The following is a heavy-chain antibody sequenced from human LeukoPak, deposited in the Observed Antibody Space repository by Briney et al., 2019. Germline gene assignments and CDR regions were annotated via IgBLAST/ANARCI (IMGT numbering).Heavy chain of an antibody. J-gene: IGHJ6*03. CDR2: IYSGGST. D-gene: IGHD6-13*01. CDR3: ARVGSSSWCRRYYYYMDV. CDR1: GFTVSSNY. Sequence: GGSLRLSCAASGFTVSSNYMSWVRQAPGKGLEWVSVIYSGGSTYYADSVKGRFTISGDNSKNTLYLQMNSLRAEDTAVYYCARVGSSSWCRRYYYYMDVWGKGTTVTVSS. V-gene: IGHV3-66*01.